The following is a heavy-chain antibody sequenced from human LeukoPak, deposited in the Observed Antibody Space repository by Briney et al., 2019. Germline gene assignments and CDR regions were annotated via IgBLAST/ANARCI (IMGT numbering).Heavy chain of an antibody. Sequence: ASVKVSCKASGYTFTGYYMHWVRQAPGQGLEWMGWINPNSGGTNYAQKFQGRVTMTRDTSISTAYMELSRLRSDDTAVYYCARTHSSSSPFDYWGQGTLVTVSS. CDR3: ARTHSSSSPFDY. CDR1: GYTFTGYY. D-gene: IGHD6-13*01. V-gene: IGHV1-2*02. CDR2: INPNSGGT. J-gene: IGHJ4*02.